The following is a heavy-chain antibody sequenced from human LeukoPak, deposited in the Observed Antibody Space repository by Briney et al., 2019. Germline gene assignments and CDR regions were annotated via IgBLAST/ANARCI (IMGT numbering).Heavy chain of an antibody. CDR3: ARERASNNHDNWFDP. V-gene: IGHV4-34*01. CDR1: GASFNDYY. CDR2: VNHSGSA. J-gene: IGHJ5*02. Sequence: SETLSLTCAVYGASFNDYYWSWIRHSPTKGLELIGEVNHSGSAKYNPSLRSRVTISADKSKKQFFLRLSPVAAADSGVYYCARERASNNHDNWFDPWGQGTLVTVSS.